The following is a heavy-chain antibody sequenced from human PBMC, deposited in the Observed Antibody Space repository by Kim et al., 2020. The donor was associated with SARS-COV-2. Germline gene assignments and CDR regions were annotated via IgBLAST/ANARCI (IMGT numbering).Heavy chain of an antibody. CDR3: ARPAGGFVDRLDY. V-gene: IGHV1-69*02. CDR1: GETFSSYN. CDR2: IIPMVGIP. Sequence: SVKVSCKVFGETFSSYNINWVRQAPGQGLEWMGRIIPMVGIPDYAQQFQGRVTITADRSTSTAYMDVSSLTSEDTAVYYCARPAGGFVDRLDYLGLGTL. D-gene: IGHD3-10*01. J-gene: IGHJ4*02.